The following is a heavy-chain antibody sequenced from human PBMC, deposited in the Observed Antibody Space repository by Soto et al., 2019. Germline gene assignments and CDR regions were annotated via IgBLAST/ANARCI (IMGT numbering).Heavy chain of an antibody. Sequence: QVQLVESGGGVVQPGRSLRLSCAASGFTFSSYGMHWVRQAPGKGLEWVAVISYDGSNKYYADSVKGRFTISRDNSKNTLYLQMNSLRAEDTSVYYCAKDPGDCSGGSCYREYYFDYRGQGTLVTVSS. CDR2: ISYDGSNK. J-gene: IGHJ4*02. CDR3: AKDPGDCSGGSCYREYYFDY. V-gene: IGHV3-30*18. CDR1: GFTFSSYG. D-gene: IGHD2-15*01.